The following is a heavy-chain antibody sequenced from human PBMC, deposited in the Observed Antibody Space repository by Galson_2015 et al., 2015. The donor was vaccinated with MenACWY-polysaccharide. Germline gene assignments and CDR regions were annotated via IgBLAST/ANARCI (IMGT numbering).Heavy chain of an antibody. D-gene: IGHD2-21*02. Sequence: QSGAEVKKPGESLQISCKGSGSTFTSYWIAWVRQMPGKGLEWMGIIYTTDSDTRYSPSFQGQVTFSADMSISTAYLQWSSLKASDTAIYYCARRGVTAAYDNWGQGTLVTVSS. CDR3: ARRGVTAAYDN. J-gene: IGHJ4*02. CDR2: IYTTDSDT. V-gene: IGHV5-51*03. CDR1: GSTFTSYW.